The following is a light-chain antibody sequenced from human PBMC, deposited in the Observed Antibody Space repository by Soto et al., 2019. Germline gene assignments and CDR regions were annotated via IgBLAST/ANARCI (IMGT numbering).Light chain of an antibody. J-gene: IGKJ2*01. V-gene: IGKV3-15*01. CDR3: QQYNNRPPYT. Sequence: EVLLTQSPATLSVSPGGRATLSCRTSQTVNNNLAWYQQKPGQAPRLLIYGASTRATGIPARFSGSGSATEFTLTISSLQSEDFAVYYCQQYNNRPPYTFGQGTKLEIK. CDR2: GAS. CDR1: QTVNNN.